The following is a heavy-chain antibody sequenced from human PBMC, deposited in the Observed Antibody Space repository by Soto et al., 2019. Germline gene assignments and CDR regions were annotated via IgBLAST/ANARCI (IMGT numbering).Heavy chain of an antibody. J-gene: IGHJ5*02. CDR3: ARHHGPTTSENWFDP. Sequence: QVHLVQSGVEVQTPGASVKVSCQASGYTFFTYDISWVRQAPGQGLEWMGWISTYSGDTKYAQKFQGRVTMTTDTSTTTAYLELRSLRSDHTAVYYCARHHGPTTSENWFDPWGQGTLVTVSS. CDR1: GYTFFTYD. CDR2: ISTYSGDT. D-gene: IGHD5-12*01. V-gene: IGHV1-18*01.